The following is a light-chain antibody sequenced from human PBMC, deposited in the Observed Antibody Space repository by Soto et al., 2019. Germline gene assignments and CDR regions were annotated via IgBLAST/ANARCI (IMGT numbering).Light chain of an antibody. CDR3: HQRSSWPIT. J-gene: IGKJ5*01. CDR2: DAF. V-gene: IGKV3-11*01. Sequence: EIVMTQSASTLSVSAGERATLSCGASQSVSNYLAWYQEKPGQAPRLLIYDAFNRATGIPARFSGSLYGTDFNLTISSLEPEDFAVYYCHQRSSWPITFGQGTRLEIK. CDR1: QSVSNY.